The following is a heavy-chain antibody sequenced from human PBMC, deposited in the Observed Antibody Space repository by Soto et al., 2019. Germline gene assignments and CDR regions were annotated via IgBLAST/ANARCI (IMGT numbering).Heavy chain of an antibody. Sequence: EVQLLESGGGLVQPGGSLRLSCAASGFTFSSYAMSWVRQAPGKGLEWVSYISSSGSTIYYADSVKGRFTISRDNAKNSLYLQMNSLRAEDTAVYYCASNNWNYVRDYWGQGTLVTVSS. CDR2: ISSSGSTI. J-gene: IGHJ4*02. CDR1: GFTFSSYA. V-gene: IGHV3-48*03. CDR3: ASNNWNYVRDY. D-gene: IGHD1-7*01.